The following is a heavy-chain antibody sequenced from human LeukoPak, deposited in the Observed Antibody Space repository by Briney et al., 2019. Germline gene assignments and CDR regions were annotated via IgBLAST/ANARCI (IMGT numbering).Heavy chain of an antibody. J-gene: IGHJ6*03. V-gene: IGHV1-2*02. CDR3: ARGNRDFWSGYPYYYYYMDV. D-gene: IGHD3-3*01. CDR1: GYTFTGYY. Sequence: AASVKVSCKASGYTFTGYYMHWVRQAPGQGLEWMGWINPNSGGTNYAQKFQGRVTMTRDTSISTAYMELSRLRSDDTAVYYCARGNRDFWSGYPYYYYYMDVWGKGTTVTVSS. CDR2: INPNSGGT.